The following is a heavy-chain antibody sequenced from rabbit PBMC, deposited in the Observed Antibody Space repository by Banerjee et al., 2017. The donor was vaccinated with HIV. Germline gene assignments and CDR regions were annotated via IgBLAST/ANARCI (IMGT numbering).Heavy chain of an antibody. CDR1: GFDFSSYG. V-gene: IGHV1S47*01. Sequence: QEQLVESGGGLVQPGGSLKLSCKASGFDFSSYGVSWVRQAPGKGLEWIGYIDPVFGSTYYASWVNGRFTISRENTQNTLYLQLNSLTAADTATYFCARSNTYYGMDLWGPGTLVTVS. CDR3: ARSNTYYGMDL. J-gene: IGHJ6*01. CDR2: IDPVFGST.